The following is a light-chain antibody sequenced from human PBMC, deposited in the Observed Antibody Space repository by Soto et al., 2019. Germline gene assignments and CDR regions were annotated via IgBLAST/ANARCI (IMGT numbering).Light chain of an antibody. CDR3: LQDYNYAWT. Sequence: AIQMTQSPSSLSASVGDRVTITCRASQGISTYLGWFQQKPGKAPKLLIYSAYSLESGVPSRFSGSGFVTDFTLTISSLQPEDFATYYCLQDYNYAWTFGQGTKVEIK. V-gene: IGKV1-6*01. J-gene: IGKJ1*01. CDR2: SAY. CDR1: QGISTY.